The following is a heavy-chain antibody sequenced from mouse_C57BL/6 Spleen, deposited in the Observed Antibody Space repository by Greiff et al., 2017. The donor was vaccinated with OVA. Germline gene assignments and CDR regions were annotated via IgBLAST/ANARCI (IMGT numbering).Heavy chain of an antibody. CDR3: ARGGFITTVVDAMDY. Sequence: QVQLQQSGAELVKPGASVKMSCKASGYTFTSYWITWVKQRPGQGLEWIGDIYPGSGSTNYNEKFKSKATLTVDTSSSTAYMQLSSLTSEDSAVYYCARGGFITTVVDAMDYWGQGTSVTVSS. CDR1: GYTFTSYW. D-gene: IGHD1-1*01. V-gene: IGHV1-55*01. J-gene: IGHJ4*01. CDR2: IYPGSGST.